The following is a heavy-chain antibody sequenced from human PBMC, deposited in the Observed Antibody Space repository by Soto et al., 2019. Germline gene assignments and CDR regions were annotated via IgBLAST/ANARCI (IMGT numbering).Heavy chain of an antibody. Sequence: ASVKGSCKTSGYTFTRYGVSWVRQAPGQRLEWMGWINAGNGNTKYSQKFQGRVTITRDTSASTAYMEPSSLRSEDTAVYYCARSGLYSSSSHFDYWGQGTLVTVSS. CDR2: INAGNGNT. CDR3: ARSGLYSSSSHFDY. V-gene: IGHV1-3*01. D-gene: IGHD6-6*01. J-gene: IGHJ4*02. CDR1: GYTFTRYG.